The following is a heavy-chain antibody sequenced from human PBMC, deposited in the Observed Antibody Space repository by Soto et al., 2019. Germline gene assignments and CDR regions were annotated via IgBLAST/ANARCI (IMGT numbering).Heavy chain of an antibody. D-gene: IGHD3-10*01. CDR3: ARDGSERPATY. CDR2: FYNGGTT. Sequence: SETLSLTCTVSGGSISTYYWIWIRQPPGKGLEWIGVFYNGGTTNYNPSLKSRVTISVDTSKNQFSLKLNSVTAADTAVYYCARDGSERPATYWGQGILVTVSS. V-gene: IGHV4-59*01. J-gene: IGHJ4*02. CDR1: GGSISTYY.